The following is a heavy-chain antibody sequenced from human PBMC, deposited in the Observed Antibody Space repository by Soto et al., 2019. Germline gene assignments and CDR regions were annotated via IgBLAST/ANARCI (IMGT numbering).Heavy chain of an antibody. CDR3: ANPIPKTGTTFGF. CDR1: GFTFSNFA. V-gene: IGHV3-23*01. CDR2: ISGSGDDT. D-gene: IGHD1-1*01. Sequence: GGSLRLSCVASGFTFSNFAIAWVRPAPGEGLEWVSAISGSGDDTFYADSMKGRFTISRDNSKDTLYLQINSLRAEDTAVYYCANPIPKTGTTFGFWGQGTLVTVSS. J-gene: IGHJ4*02.